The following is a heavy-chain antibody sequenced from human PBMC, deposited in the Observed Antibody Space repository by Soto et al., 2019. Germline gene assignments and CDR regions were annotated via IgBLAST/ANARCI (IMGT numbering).Heavy chain of an antibody. CDR1: GFSLSSIALGMG. Sequence: ESGPTLVNPTQTLTLTCSFSGFSLSSIALGMGVGWIRQPPGKALEWLALIYWDDDKRYSPSLKSRLTISKDTSQNQVVLTMTNMDAVDTGTYYCVHWNTGTRGTKFFDYWGQGTQVTVSS. CDR3: VHWNTGTRGTKFFDY. D-gene: IGHD3-9*01. J-gene: IGHJ4*02. CDR2: IYWDDDK. V-gene: IGHV2-5*02.